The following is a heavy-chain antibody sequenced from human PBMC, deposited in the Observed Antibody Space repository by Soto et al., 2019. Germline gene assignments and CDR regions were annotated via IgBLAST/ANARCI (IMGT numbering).Heavy chain of an antibody. CDR1: GYTFTSYG. D-gene: IGHD5-18*01. CDR2: INAYNGNT. V-gene: IGHV1-18*01. CDR3: ARDVGYGLIDG. J-gene: IGHJ4*02. Sequence: QVQLVQSGGEVKKPGASVKVSCKASGYTFTSYGISWVRQAPGQGLEWMGWINAYNGNTNYAQKVQXXVNMTTDTSTSTAYMELRSLRSDDTAVYYCARDVGYGLIDGWGQGTLVTVSS.